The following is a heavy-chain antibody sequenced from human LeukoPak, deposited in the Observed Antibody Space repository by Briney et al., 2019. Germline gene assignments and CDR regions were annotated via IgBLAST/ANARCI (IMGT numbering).Heavy chain of an antibody. CDR3: AREPLFYDFWSGYYDY. V-gene: IGHV3-48*01. J-gene: IGHJ4*02. D-gene: IGHD3-3*01. Sequence: GGSLRLSCAASGFIFSSYEMMWVRQAPGKGLEWVSYISSSSSTIYYADSVKGRFTISRDNAKNSLYLQMNSLRAEDTAVYYCAREPLFYDFWSGYYDYWGQGTLVTVSS. CDR2: ISSSSSTI. CDR1: GFIFSSYE.